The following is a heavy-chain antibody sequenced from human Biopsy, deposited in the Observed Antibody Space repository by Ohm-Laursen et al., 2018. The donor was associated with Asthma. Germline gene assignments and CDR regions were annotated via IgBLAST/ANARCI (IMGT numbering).Heavy chain of an antibody. Sequence: SLRLSCTAPGFTFSSYWMHWVRQAPGQGLVWVSHINSDGTAATYADSVKGRFTVSRDNAKNTLYLQMNSLRAEDTAVYFCTASFAYWGQGSLVTVSS. CDR3: TASFAY. CDR2: INSDGTAA. CDR1: GFTFSSYW. V-gene: IGHV3-74*03. D-gene: IGHD5-18*01. J-gene: IGHJ4*02.